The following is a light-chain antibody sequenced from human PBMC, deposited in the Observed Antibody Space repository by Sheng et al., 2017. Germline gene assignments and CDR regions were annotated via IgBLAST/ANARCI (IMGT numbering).Light chain of an antibody. CDR3: QQYNNWPPLT. CDR2: GAS. CDR1: QSVSSN. Sequence: ETVMTQSPATLSVSPGEGATLSCRASQSVSSNLAWYQQKLGQAPRLLIYGASTRAAGIPARFSGSGSGIEFTLTISSLQSEDFAVYYCQQYNNWPPLTFGGGTKVEIK. J-gene: IGKJ4*01. V-gene: IGKV3-15*01.